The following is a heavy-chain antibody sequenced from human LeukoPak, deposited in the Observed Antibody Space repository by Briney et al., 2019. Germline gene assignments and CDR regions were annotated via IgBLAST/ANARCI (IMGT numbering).Heavy chain of an antibody. D-gene: IGHD3-22*01. CDR3: ASKAYYYDSSGYSPFDY. CDR2: IYYSGST. CDR1: GGSISSYY. Sequence: SETLSLTCTVSGGSISSYYWSWIRQPPGKGPEWIGYIYYSGSTNYNPSLKSRVTISVDTSKNQFSLKLSSVTAADTAVYYCASKAYYYDSSGYSPFDYWGQGTLVTVSS. J-gene: IGHJ4*02. V-gene: IGHV4-59*01.